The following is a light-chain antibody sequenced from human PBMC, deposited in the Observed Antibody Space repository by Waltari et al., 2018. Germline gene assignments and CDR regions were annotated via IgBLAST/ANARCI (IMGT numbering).Light chain of an antibody. CDR2: DVS. CDR1: SYDVAHYNY. J-gene: IGLJ2*01. V-gene: IGLV2-14*03. Sequence: QSALTQPASVSGSPGQSITIPCTGTSYDVAHYNYVSWYQQRPGKAPKLIIYDVSYRPSGVSNRFSGSKSGSTASLTISGLQAEDEADYHCSSYTSSSTVGVLFGGGTKLTVL. CDR3: SSYTSSSTVGVL.